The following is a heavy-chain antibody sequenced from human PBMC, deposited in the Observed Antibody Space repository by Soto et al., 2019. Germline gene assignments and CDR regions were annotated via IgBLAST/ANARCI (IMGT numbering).Heavy chain of an antibody. D-gene: IGHD2-15*01. CDR2: ITPSSGDT. Sequence: QVQLLQSGVEVKKPGASVKVSCKASGYTFATYGIGWVRQAPGQGLEWMGWITPSSGDTNYAQKLQGRVTMTTDTSTSTAYMEVRSLRSDDTAVYYCARLAHCNSEICYSRPLDYWGQGTLVTVSS. CDR1: GYTFATYG. CDR3: ARLAHCNSEICYSRPLDY. V-gene: IGHV1-18*01. J-gene: IGHJ4*02.